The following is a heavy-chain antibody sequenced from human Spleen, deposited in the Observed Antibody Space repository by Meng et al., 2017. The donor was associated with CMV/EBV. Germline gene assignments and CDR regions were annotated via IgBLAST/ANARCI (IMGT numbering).Heavy chain of an antibody. D-gene: IGHD5-18*01. CDR3: ARDFVDTAMK. CDR1: GGSISSSSYY. V-gene: IGHV4-39*07. J-gene: IGHJ4*02. Sequence: QLPLQESGPGLVKPSETLSLPCTVSGGSISSSSYYWGWIRQPPGKGLEWIGSIYYSGSTYYNPSLKSRVTISVDTSKNQFSLKLSSVTAADTAVYYCARDFVDTAMKWGQGTLVTVSS. CDR2: IYYSGST.